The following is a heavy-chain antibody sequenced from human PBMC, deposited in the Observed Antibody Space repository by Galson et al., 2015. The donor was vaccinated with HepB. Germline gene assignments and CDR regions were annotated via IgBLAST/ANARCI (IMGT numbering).Heavy chain of an antibody. CDR3: AKNAEYCGGDCPRY. Sequence: SVKVSCKASGGTFSSYTISWVRQAPGQGLEWMGRIIPILGIANYAQKFQGRVTITADKSTSTAYMELSSLRSEDTAVYYCAKNAEYCGGDCPRYWGQGTLVTVSS. CDR2: IIPILGIA. D-gene: IGHD2-21*02. V-gene: IGHV1-69*02. CDR1: GGTFSSYT. J-gene: IGHJ4*02.